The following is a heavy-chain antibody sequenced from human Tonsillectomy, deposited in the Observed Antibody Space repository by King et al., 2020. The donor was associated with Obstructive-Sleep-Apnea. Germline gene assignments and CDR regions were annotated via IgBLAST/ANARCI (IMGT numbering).Heavy chain of an antibody. CDR2: IYYSGST. CDR1: GGSISSYY. J-gene: IGHJ4*02. Sequence: VQLQESGPGLVKPSETLSLTCTVSGGSISSYYWSWIRQPPGKGLEWIGYIYYSGSTNYNPSLKSRVTISVDTSKNQFSLKLSSVTAADTAVYYCARLYNWNPHRYFDYWGQGTLVTVSS. CDR3: ARLYNWNPHRYFDY. V-gene: IGHV4-59*01. D-gene: IGHD1-20*01.